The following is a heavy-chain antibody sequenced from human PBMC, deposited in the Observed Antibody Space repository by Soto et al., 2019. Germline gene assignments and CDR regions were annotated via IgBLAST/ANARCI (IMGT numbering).Heavy chain of an antibody. V-gene: IGHV1-2*02. Sequence: ASVKVSCKASGYTFTSYGISWVRQAPGQGLEWMGWINPNSGGTNYAQKFQGRVTMTRDTSISTAYMELSRLRSDDTAVYYCARDLAYDILTGTPLDAFDIWGQGTMVTVSS. D-gene: IGHD3-9*01. CDR3: ARDLAYDILTGTPLDAFDI. CDR1: GYTFTSYG. CDR2: INPNSGGT. J-gene: IGHJ3*02.